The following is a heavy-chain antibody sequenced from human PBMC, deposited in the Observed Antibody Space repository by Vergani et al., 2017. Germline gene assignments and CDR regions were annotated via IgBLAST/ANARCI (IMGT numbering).Heavy chain of an antibody. J-gene: IGHJ6*03. Sequence: QVQLQESGPGLVKPSQTLSLTCTVSGGPISSGGYYWSWIRQHPGKGLEWIGYIYYSGSTYSNPSLKSRVTISVDTSKNQFSLQLSSVTAADTAVYYCAGVLRGTHYYMDVWGKGTTVTVSS. CDR3: AGVLRGTHYYMDV. CDR1: GGPISSGGYY. CDR2: IYYSGST. V-gene: IGHV4-31*03. D-gene: IGHD2-8*01.